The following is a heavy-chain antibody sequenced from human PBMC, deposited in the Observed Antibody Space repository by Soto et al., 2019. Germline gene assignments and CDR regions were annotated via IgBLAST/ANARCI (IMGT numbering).Heavy chain of an antibody. J-gene: IGHJ4*02. CDR1: GVIFSSYG. Sequence: VQLVESGGGVVRPGRSLRLACVGYGVIFSSYGIQWVRQAPGKGLEWVAGISSDGGEKHYADSVKGRSTISRDNSKNTVYVQVHSLRPEDTAVYYCATEFRMTRIAVVNHLDYWGQGTLVTVSS. D-gene: IGHD3-22*01. V-gene: IGHV3-30*14. CDR2: ISSDGGEK. CDR3: ATEFRMTRIAVVNHLDY.